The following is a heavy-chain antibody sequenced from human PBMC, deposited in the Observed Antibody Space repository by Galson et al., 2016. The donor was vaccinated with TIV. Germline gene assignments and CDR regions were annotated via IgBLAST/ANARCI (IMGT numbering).Heavy chain of an antibody. J-gene: IGHJ4*02. V-gene: IGHV6-1*01. CDR2: TSYRSKWYN. D-gene: IGHD3-16*01. CDR3: ARATPSVFGIIMTLDS. CDR1: GDSVSSNSAA. Sequence: CAISGDSVSSNSAAWNWLRQSPSRGLVWLGRTSYRSKWYNDYAPSVKSRITINPDTSKNQFSLQLNSVTPEDTAVYYCARATPSVFGIIMTLDSWGQGTLVTVSS.